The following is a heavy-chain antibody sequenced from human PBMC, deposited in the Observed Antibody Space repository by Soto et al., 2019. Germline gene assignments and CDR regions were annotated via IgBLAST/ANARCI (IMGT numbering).Heavy chain of an antibody. V-gene: IGHV1-46*01. CDR2: INPNGVST. D-gene: IGHD3-16*02. Sequence: GVSVKVSCEAAAGGCTGYYLDWGRQAPGHEPEWMGIINPNGVSTRFAKTFQGRISMTTDTSTSKVYMELRSLRSEDTAVYYCARSSGGVFGIIIDCTNWLAPSVQGSLVTVSS. CDR3: ARSSGGVFGIIIDCTNWLAP. J-gene: IGHJ5*02. CDR1: AGGCTGYY.